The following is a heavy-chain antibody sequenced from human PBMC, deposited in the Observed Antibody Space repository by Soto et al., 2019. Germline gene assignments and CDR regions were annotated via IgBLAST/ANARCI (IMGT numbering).Heavy chain of an antibody. CDR1: GFTFSSYA. Sequence: EVQLLDSGGGLVQPGGSLRLSCAASGFTFSSYAMNWVRQAPGKGLEWVSVISGSDGSTYYADSVKGRFTISRDNSKNTLYPPMNRLRAEDNALYYCARRGPGTYFDYWGQGTLVTVSS. V-gene: IGHV3-23*01. J-gene: IGHJ4*02. D-gene: IGHD6-13*01. CDR3: ARRGPGTYFDY. CDR2: ISGSDGST.